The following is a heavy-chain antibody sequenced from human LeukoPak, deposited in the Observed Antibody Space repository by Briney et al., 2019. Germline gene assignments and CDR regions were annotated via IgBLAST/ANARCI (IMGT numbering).Heavy chain of an antibody. CDR1: GFTFSACS. CDR3: ARDGTGWSRDY. Sequence: GGSLRLSCAASGFTFSACSMNWVRQAPGKGLEWVSVISSDSAYIYYVDSVKGRFTVSRDNAKNSLSLHMSSLRAEDTGVYYCARDGTGWSRDYWGQGTLVTVSS. CDR2: ISSDSAYI. J-gene: IGHJ4*02. D-gene: IGHD2-2*01. V-gene: IGHV3-21*01.